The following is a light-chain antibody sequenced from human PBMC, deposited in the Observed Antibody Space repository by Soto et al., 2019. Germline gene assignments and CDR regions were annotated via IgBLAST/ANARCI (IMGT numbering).Light chain of an antibody. Sequence: PGERVTLSCRASQSVSSSYLTWYQQKPGQAPRLLIYGASTRATSIPARFSGSGSGTDFTLTISSLQPEDFAVYYCQQDYNSTFGGGTKVDI. V-gene: IGKV3D-7*01. CDR1: QSVSSSY. CDR2: GAS. CDR3: QQDYNST. J-gene: IGKJ4*01.